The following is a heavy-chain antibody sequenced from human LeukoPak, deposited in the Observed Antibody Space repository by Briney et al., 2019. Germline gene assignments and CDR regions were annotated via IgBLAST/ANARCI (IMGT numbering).Heavy chain of an antibody. V-gene: IGHV3-13*01. CDR1: GFTFRSYD. CDR2: VGSAGDT. Sequence: PGGSLRLSCAASGFTFRSYDMHGVRHATGKGFVWVSAVGSAGDTYYPGSVKGRFTISSENAKNSLYLLLNSLRAGDSAVYYCARGRIRAFDIWGQGTMVTVSS. J-gene: IGHJ3*02. CDR3: ARGRIRAFDI.